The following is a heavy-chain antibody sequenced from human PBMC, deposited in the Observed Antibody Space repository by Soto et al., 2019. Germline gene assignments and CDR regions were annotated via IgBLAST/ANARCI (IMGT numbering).Heavy chain of an antibody. J-gene: IGHJ4*02. CDR2: ISGSGVST. CDR1: RFTFSTYA. V-gene: IGHV3-23*01. CDR3: ARDPGAITVAGNFDS. D-gene: IGHD6-19*01. Sequence: EVQILESGGGLVQPGGSLRLSCVASRFTFSTYAMSWVRQAPGKGLQWVSGISGSGVSTYYADFAKGRFTISRDNSENTLYLQMSTLRAEDTAIYYCARDPGAITVAGNFDSWGQGTLVKVSS.